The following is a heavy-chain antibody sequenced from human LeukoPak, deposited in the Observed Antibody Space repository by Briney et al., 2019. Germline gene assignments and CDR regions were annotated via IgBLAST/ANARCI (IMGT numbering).Heavy chain of an antibody. CDR1: GGSISSYY. CDR2: IYYSGST. J-gene: IGHJ4*02. CDR3: ARGNYGNFDY. D-gene: IGHD4-17*01. Sequence: KPSETLSLTCTVSGGSISSYYWSWIRQPPGKGLEWIGYIYYSGSTNYNPSLKSRVTISVDTSKNQFSLKLSSVTAADTAVYYCARGNYGNFDYLGQGTLVTVSS. V-gene: IGHV4-59*08.